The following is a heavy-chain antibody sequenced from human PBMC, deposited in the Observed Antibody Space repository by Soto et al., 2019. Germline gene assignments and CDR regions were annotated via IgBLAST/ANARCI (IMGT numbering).Heavy chain of an antibody. V-gene: IGHV4-39*01. J-gene: IGHJ5*02. CDR2: IYYSGST. D-gene: IGHD6-19*01. CDR3: ARHYSSGSRNWFDP. Sequence: NPSEALSRTCSVSGGSINSSSYFWGWFLQPPGKGLEWIGSIYYSGSTYYNPSLRSRVTISVDTSKNQFSLKLSSVTAADTAVFYCARHYSSGSRNWFDPWGQGTLVSVSS. CDR1: GGSINSSSYF.